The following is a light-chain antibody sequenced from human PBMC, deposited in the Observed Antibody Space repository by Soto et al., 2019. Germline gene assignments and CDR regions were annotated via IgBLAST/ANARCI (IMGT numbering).Light chain of an antibody. V-gene: IGKV3-20*01. Sequence: EIVLTQSPGTLSLSPGERATLSCRASQSVSSSYLAWYQQKPGQAPRLLIYGASSRATGIRVRFSGSGYGTDFTLTIRRLEPEDFAVYYCQQFDRSPVYTFGQGTKLEIK. J-gene: IGKJ2*01. CDR1: QSVSSSY. CDR3: QQFDRSPVYT. CDR2: GAS.